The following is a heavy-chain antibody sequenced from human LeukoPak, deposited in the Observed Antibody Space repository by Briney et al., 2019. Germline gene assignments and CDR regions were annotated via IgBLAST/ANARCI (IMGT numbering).Heavy chain of an antibody. CDR1: GYTFTGYY. V-gene: IGHV1-2*06. CDR2: INPNSGGT. D-gene: IGHD3-9*01. J-gene: IGHJ4*02. CDR3: ASNVLRYFDWNPFDY. Sequence: ASVKVSCKASGYTFTGYYMHWVRQAPGQGLEWMGRINPNSGGTNYAQKFQGRVTMTRDTSISTAYMELSRLRSDDTAVYYCASNVLRYFDWNPFDYWGQGILVTVSS.